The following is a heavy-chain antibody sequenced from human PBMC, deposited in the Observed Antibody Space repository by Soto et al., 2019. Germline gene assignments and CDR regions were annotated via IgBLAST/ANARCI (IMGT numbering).Heavy chain of an antibody. CDR3: ASLRGVWFGRTNWFDP. D-gene: IGHD3-10*01. V-gene: IGHV4-34*01. CDR1: GGSFSSYY. Sequence: SQTLSLTCALYGGSFSSYYCRCISQPPGKGLEWIGEINDSRSTNYNPSLKSRVTISVDTSKNQFSLKLSSVTAADTAVYYCASLRGVWFGRTNWFDPWGQGTLVTVSS. CDR2: INDSRST. J-gene: IGHJ5*02.